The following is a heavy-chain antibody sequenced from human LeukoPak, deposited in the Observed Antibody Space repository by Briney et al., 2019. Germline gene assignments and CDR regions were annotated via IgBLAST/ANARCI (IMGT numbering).Heavy chain of an antibody. Sequence: GRSLRLSCAASGFTFSSYGMHWVRQAPGKGLEWVAVISYDGSNNYYADSVKGRFTISRDNSKNTLYLQMNSLRAEDTAVYYCAKVVRYSSSWYGSYYYGMDVWGKGTTATVSS. D-gene: IGHD6-13*01. CDR3: AKVVRYSSSWYGSYYYGMDV. V-gene: IGHV3-30*18. J-gene: IGHJ6*04. CDR2: ISYDGSNN. CDR1: GFTFSSYG.